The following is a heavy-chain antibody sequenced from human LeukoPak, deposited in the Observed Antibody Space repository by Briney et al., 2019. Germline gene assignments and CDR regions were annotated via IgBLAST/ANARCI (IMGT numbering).Heavy chain of an antibody. J-gene: IGHJ4*02. Sequence: GGSLRLSCAASGFTFSSYEMNWVRQAPGKGLEWVSYISSSSSTIYHADSVKGRFTISRDNAKNSLYLQMNSLRAEDTAVYYCARDMDDFWSGPTKYWGQGTLVTVSS. D-gene: IGHD3-3*01. CDR2: ISSSSSTI. CDR1: GFTFSSYE. V-gene: IGHV3-48*01. CDR3: ARDMDDFWSGPTKY.